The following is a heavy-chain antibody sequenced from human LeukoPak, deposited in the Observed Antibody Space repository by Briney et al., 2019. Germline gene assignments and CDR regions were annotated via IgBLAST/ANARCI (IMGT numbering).Heavy chain of an antibody. D-gene: IGHD2-15*01. V-gene: IGHV1-8*01. CDR1: GYTFTSYD. CDR2: MNPNSGNT. Sequence: GASVKVSCKASGYTFTSYDINWVRQGPGQGLEWMGWMNPNSGNTGYAQKFQGRVTMTRNTSISTAYMELHSLRSEDTAVYYCARDGVVGGNDYWGQGTLVTVSS. CDR3: ARDGVVGGNDY. J-gene: IGHJ4*02.